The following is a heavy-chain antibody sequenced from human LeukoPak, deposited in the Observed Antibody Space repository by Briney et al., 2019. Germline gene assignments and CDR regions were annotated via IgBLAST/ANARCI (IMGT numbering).Heavy chain of an antibody. D-gene: IGHD6-19*01. CDR2: MNPNSGNT. J-gene: IGHJ6*03. CDR3: AKVSSCSDCYYYYYYMDV. V-gene: IGHV1-8*03. Sequence: ASVKVSCKASRYTFTGYYMCWVRQAPGQGLEWMGWMNPNSGNTGYAPKFQGRVTITRNTSITTAYMELSNLRPEDTAIYYCAKVSSCSDCYYYYYYMDVRGKGTTVTVSS. CDR1: RYTFTGYY.